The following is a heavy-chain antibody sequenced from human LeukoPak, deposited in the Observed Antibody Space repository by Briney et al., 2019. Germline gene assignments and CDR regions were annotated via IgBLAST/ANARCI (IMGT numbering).Heavy chain of an antibody. CDR2: INQDGSEY. J-gene: IGHJ4*02. Sequence: GGSMRLSSRISGFIFSNSWMNWVRQAAGRGLEWVANINQDGSEYYYVDSVEGRFTISRDNAKNSLYLQMNSLRADDTAVYYCGRGPGLAVADYWGQGTLVTV. CDR3: GRGPGLAVADY. D-gene: IGHD6-19*01. V-gene: IGHV3-7*01. CDR1: GFIFSNSW.